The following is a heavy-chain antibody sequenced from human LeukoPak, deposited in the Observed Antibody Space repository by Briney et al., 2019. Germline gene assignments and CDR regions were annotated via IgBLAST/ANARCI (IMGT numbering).Heavy chain of an antibody. J-gene: IGHJ4*02. D-gene: IGHD1-1*01. Sequence: PGGSLRLSCAVSGFTFSSYAMNWVRQAPGKGLEWVSYIRSSGSIIYYADSVKGRFTISRDNAKNSLYLQMNSLRAEDTAVYYCAREGNDGWDYWGQGTQVTVSS. CDR1: GFTFSSYA. V-gene: IGHV3-48*03. CDR3: AREGNDGWDY. CDR2: IRSSGSII.